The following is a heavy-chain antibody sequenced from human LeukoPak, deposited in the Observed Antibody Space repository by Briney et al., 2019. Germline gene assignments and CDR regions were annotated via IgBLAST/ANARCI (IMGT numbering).Heavy chain of an antibody. V-gene: IGHV5-51*01. D-gene: IGHD6-19*01. J-gene: IGHJ4*02. CDR2: IYPGDSDT. Sequence: GESLKTSCKGSGYSFTSYWIGWVRQMPGKGLEWMGIIYPGDSDTRYSPSFQGQVTISADKSISTAYLQWSSLKASDTAMYYCARRASSGSPPWYFDYWGQGTLVTVSS. CDR3: ARRASSGSPPWYFDY. CDR1: GYSFTSYW.